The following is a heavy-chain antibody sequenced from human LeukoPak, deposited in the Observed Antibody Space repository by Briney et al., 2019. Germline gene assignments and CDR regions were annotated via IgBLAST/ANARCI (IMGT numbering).Heavy chain of an antibody. CDR3: GRFGSGGSGFDY. CDR1: GGSISSSSYY. V-gene: IGHV4-39*07. Sequence: SETLSLTCTVSGGSISSSSYYWGWIRQPPGKGLEWIGSIYYSGSTYYNPSLKSRVTISVDTSKNQFSMKLSSVTAADTAVDYCGRFGSGGSGFDYWGQGTLVTVSS. CDR2: IYYSGST. J-gene: IGHJ4*02. D-gene: IGHD2-15*01.